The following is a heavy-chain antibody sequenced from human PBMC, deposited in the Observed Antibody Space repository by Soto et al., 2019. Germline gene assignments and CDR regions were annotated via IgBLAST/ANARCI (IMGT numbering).Heavy chain of an antibody. CDR1: GFTFSNFA. Sequence: GGSVRLSCAASGFTFSNFAAQWVRQAPGKGLEWVAAVSYDGNSKDYADSVKGRFTISRDNFKNTLYLEMNSLRVEDTAVYYCASVLDYWGQGTLVTVSS. V-gene: IGHV3-30*04. CDR2: VSYDGNSK. D-gene: IGHD3-10*02. J-gene: IGHJ4*02. CDR3: ASVLDY.